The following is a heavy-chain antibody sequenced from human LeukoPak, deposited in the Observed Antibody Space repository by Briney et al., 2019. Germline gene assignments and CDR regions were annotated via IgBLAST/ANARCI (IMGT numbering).Heavy chain of an antibody. D-gene: IGHD6-13*01. Sequence: ASVKICCKASGYTFTGSYMHCMRQAPGQWLEWMGWISAYNGNTNYAQKFQGRVTMTTDTSTSTAYMELRSLRSDDTAVYYCAREGSSWYEFGYWGQGTLVTVSS. CDR2: ISAYNGNT. J-gene: IGHJ4*02. V-gene: IGHV1-18*04. CDR3: AREGSSWYEFGY. CDR1: GYTFTGSY.